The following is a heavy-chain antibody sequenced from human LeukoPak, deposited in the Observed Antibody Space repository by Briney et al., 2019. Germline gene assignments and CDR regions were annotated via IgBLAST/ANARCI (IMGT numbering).Heavy chain of an antibody. J-gene: IGHJ4*02. CDR1: GGSISSSSYY. CDR3: ATDGYSYGYGLGNIDY. D-gene: IGHD5-18*01. Sequence: PSETLSPTCTVSGGSISSSSYYWGWIRQPPGKGLEWIGSIYYSGSTYYNPSLKSRVTISVDTSKNQFSLKLSSVTAADTAVYYCATDGYSYGYGLGNIDYWGQGTLVTVSS. CDR2: IYYSGST. V-gene: IGHV4-39*01.